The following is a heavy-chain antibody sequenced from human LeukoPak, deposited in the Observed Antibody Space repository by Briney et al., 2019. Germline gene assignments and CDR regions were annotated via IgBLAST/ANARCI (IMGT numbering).Heavy chain of an antibody. CDR2: ISSSSSYI. CDR3: ARGRGYSYGPPDY. V-gene: IGHV3-21*01. Sequence: PGGSLRLSCAASGFTFSSYSMNWARQAPGKGLEWVSSISSSSSYIYYADSVKGRFTISRDNAKNSLYLQMNSLRAEDTAVYYCARGRGYSYGPPDYWGQGTLVTVSS. D-gene: IGHD5-18*01. J-gene: IGHJ4*02. CDR1: GFTFSSYS.